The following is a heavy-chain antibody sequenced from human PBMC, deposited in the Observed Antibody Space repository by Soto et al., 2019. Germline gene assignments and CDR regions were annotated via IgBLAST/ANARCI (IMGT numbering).Heavy chain of an antibody. V-gene: IGHV4-34*01. CDR3: ARGSPFSSGCLNY. CDR2: INHSGST. D-gene: IGHD6-19*01. Sequence: SETLSLTCAVYGGSWSWIRQPPGQGLEWIGEINHSGSTTYNPSLKSRVTISADTSKNQFSLKLSSVTAADTAVYYCARGSPFSSGCLNYWGQGTLFNASS. J-gene: IGHJ4*02. CDR1: GGS.